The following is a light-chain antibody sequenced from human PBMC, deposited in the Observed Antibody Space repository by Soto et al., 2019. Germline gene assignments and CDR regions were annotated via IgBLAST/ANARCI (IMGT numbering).Light chain of an antibody. CDR1: NIGSRS. CDR2: DDS. J-gene: IGLJ2*01. CDR3: QSYESSLSGWI. Sequence: SYELTQPPSVSVAPRQTATITCGGNNIGSRSVHWYQQKSGQAPVLVVFDDSVRPSGIPERISGYNSGNTATLTISGVEAGDEADYYCQSYESSLSGWIFGGGTKLTVL. V-gene: IGLV3-21*02.